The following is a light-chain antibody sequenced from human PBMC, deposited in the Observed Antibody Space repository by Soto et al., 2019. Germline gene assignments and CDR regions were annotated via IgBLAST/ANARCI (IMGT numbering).Light chain of an antibody. CDR2: DAS. J-gene: IGKJ1*01. CDR1: QSISSW. V-gene: IGKV1-5*01. Sequence: DIQMIQSPSTLSASVGDRVTITCRASQSISSWLAWYQQKPGKAPKLLIYDASSLESGVPSRFSGSVSGTEFTLTISSLQPDDFATYYCQQYNSYSEWTFGQGTKVDIK. CDR3: QQYNSYSEWT.